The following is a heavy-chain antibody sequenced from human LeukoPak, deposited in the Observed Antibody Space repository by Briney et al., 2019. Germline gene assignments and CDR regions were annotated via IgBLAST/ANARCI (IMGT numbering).Heavy chain of an antibody. Sequence: GESLRLSCAASGFNFGSCWMHWVRQAPGKGLVWVSRINSDGSSTSYADSVKGRFTISRDNAKNTLYLQMNSLRAEDTAVYYCARAPGLYGMDVWGQGPTVTVSS. CDR1: GFNFGSCW. V-gene: IGHV3-74*01. J-gene: IGHJ6*02. CDR3: ARAPGLYGMDV. D-gene: IGHD1-14*01. CDR2: INSDGSST.